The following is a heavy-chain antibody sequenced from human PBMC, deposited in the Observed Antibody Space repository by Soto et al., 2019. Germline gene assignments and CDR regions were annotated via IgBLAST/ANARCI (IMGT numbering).Heavy chain of an antibody. D-gene: IGHD3-22*01. CDR1: GFTFSSYS. J-gene: IGHJ3*02. CDR2: ISSGSSTI. Sequence: GGSLRLSCAASGFTFSSYSMNWVRQAPGKGLEWVSYISSGSSTIYYADSVKGRFTISRDNAKNSLYLQVNSLRAEDTAIYYCARGDYYDSSGPFSDAFDIWGQGTMVTVSS. CDR3: ARGDYYDSSGPFSDAFDI. V-gene: IGHV3-48*01.